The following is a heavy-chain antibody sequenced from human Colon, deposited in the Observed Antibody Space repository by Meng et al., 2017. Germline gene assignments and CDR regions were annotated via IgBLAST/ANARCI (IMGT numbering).Heavy chain of an antibody. CDR2: INHSGST. Sequence: QVQLPQWGPGLLKPSETLSFTCAVYGGSFSGYYWSWIRQPPGKGLEWIGEINHSGSTNYNPSLKSRVTISVDTSKNQFSLKLSSVTAADTAVYYCARGRYSGYLPWGQGTLVTVSS. V-gene: IGHV4-34*01. D-gene: IGHD5-12*01. CDR1: GGSFSGYY. J-gene: IGHJ5*02. CDR3: ARGRYSGYLP.